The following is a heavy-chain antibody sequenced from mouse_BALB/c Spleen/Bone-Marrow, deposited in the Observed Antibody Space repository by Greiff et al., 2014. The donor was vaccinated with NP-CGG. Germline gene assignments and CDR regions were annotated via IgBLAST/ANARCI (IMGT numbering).Heavy chain of an antibody. J-gene: IGHJ4*01. CDR2: IWAGGST. Sequence: QVQLKESGPGLVAPSQSLSITCTVSGFSLTSYGVHWVRQPPGKGLEWLGVIWAGGSTNYNSALMSRPSISKDNSKSQVFLNMNSLQTDDTAMYYCARGSLLRLRYYAMDYWGQGTSVTVSS. V-gene: IGHV2-9*02. D-gene: IGHD1-2*01. CDR1: GFSLTSYG. CDR3: ARGSLLRLRYYAMDY.